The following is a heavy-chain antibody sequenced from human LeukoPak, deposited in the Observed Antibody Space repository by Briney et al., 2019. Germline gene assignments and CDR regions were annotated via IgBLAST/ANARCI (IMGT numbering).Heavy chain of an antibody. D-gene: IGHD3-9*01. V-gene: IGHV4-39*07. Sequence: SETLSLTCTVSGGSISSSSYYWGWIRQPPGKGLEWIGSIYYSGSTYYNPSLKSRVTISVDTSKNQFSLKLSSVTAADTAVYYCARGTYDILTGYPFDYWGQGTLVTVSS. CDR3: ARGTYDILTGYPFDY. CDR1: GGSISSSSYY. J-gene: IGHJ4*02. CDR2: IYYSGST.